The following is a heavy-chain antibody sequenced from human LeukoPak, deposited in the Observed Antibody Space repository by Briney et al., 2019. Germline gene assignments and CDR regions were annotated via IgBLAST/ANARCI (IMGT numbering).Heavy chain of an antibody. CDR3: ARESTIAARTHDY. CDR1: GFTFSSYW. D-gene: IGHD6-6*01. V-gene: IGHV3-7*01. Sequence: GGSLRLSCAASGFTFSSYWMSWVRQAPGKGLEWVANIKQDGSEKYYVDSVKGRFTISRDNAKNSLYLQMNSLRAEDTAVYYCARESTIAARTHDYWGQGTLVTVSS. CDR2: IKQDGSEK. J-gene: IGHJ4*02.